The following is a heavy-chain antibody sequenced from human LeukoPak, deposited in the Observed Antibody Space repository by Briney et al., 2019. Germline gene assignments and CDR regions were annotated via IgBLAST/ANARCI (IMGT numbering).Heavy chain of an antibody. CDR2: IWYDGSNK. D-gene: IGHD5-24*01. J-gene: IGHJ4*02. CDR3: ARGEMATISPIDY. V-gene: IGHV3-33*01. Sequence: PGRSLRLSCAASGFTFSSYGMHWVRQAPGKRLEWVAVIWYDGSNKYYADSVKGRFTISRDNSKNTLYLQMNSLGAEDTAVYYCARGEMATISPIDYWGQGTLVTVSS. CDR1: GFTFSSYG.